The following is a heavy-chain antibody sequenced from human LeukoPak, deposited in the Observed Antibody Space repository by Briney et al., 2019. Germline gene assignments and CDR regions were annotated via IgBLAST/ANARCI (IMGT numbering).Heavy chain of an antibody. Sequence: PGGSLKLSCAAPGFTFSGSAMHWVRQASGKGLEWGGRLRSKANSYATAYAASVKGRFTISRDDSKNMAYLQMNSLKTEDTAVYYCTRQTPDYYDSSGTPNWGQGTLVTVSS. J-gene: IGHJ4*02. D-gene: IGHD3-22*01. CDR1: GFTFSGSA. CDR3: TRQTPDYYDSSGTPN. CDR2: LRSKANSYAT. V-gene: IGHV3-73*01.